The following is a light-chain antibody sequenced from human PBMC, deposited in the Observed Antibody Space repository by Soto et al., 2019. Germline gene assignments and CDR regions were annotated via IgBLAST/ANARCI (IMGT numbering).Light chain of an antibody. CDR2: GAS. CDR3: QQYGSSPQT. CDR1: QSVRSRY. J-gene: IGKJ1*01. Sequence: PGERATLSFRASQSVRSRYLAWYQQKPGQAPRLLIYGASSRATGIPDRFSGSGSGTDFTLTISRLEPEDFAVYYWQQYGSSPQTFGQGTKVEIK. V-gene: IGKV3-20*01.